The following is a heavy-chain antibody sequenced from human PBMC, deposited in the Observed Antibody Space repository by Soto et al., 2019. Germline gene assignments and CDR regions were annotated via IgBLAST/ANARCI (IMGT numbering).Heavy chain of an antibody. CDR1: GYSFTSYW. D-gene: IGHD2-2*02. V-gene: IGHV5-51*01. CDR3: ARHRPSTYCSSTSCYRGPSYYYYMDV. CDR2: IYPGDSDT. J-gene: IGHJ6*03. Sequence: PGESLKISCKGSGYSFTSYWTVWVRQMPGKGLEWMGIIYPGDSDTRYSPSFQGQVTISADKSISTAYLQWSSLKASDTAMYYCARHRPSTYCSSTSCYRGPSYYYYMDVWGKGTTVTVSS.